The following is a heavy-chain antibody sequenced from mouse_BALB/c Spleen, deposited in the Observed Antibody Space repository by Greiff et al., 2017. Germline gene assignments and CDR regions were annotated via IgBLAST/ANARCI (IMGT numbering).Heavy chain of an antibody. V-gene: IGHV1-82*01. CDR1: GYAFSSSW. Sequence: VQLQQSGPELVKPGASVKISCKASGYAFSSSWMNWVKQRPGQGLEWIGRIYPGDGDTNYNGKFKGKATLTADKSSSTAYMQLSSLTSVDSAVYCCARGGIRRAWFAYWGQGTLVTVSA. CDR2: IYPGDGDT. J-gene: IGHJ3*01. D-gene: IGHD2-12*01. CDR3: ARGGIRRAWFAY.